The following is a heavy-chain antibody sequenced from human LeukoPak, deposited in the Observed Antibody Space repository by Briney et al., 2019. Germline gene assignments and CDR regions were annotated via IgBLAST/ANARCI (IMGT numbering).Heavy chain of an antibody. CDR1: GGSTSSGNYC. Sequence: PSETLSLTCTVSGGSTSSGNYCWGWIRQPPGKGLEWIGGISSSGNTYYNPSLKSRITISIDTSKNHFSLKLSSVSAADTAVYYCARLGAGPTYYDFWSGYSSFYFDYWGQGTLVTVSS. CDR2: ISSSGNT. CDR3: ARLGAGPTYYDFWSGYSSFYFDY. J-gene: IGHJ4*02. D-gene: IGHD3-3*01. V-gene: IGHV4-39*02.